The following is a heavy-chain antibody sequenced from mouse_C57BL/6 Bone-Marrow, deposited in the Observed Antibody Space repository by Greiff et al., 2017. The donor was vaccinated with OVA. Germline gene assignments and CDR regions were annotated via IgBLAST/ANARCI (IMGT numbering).Heavy chain of an antibody. V-gene: IGHV3-6*01. CDR1: GYSITSGYY. CDR3: ARERSHVGSSGAY. Sequence: EVKLMESGPGLVKPSQSLSLTCSVTGYSITSGYYWNLIRQPPGNKLEWMGYISYDGSTNYNPSLKNRISITRDTSKNQFFLKLNSVTTEDTARLYCARERSHVGSSGAYWGQGTLVTVSA. CDR2: ISYDGST. D-gene: IGHD1-1*01. J-gene: IGHJ3*01.